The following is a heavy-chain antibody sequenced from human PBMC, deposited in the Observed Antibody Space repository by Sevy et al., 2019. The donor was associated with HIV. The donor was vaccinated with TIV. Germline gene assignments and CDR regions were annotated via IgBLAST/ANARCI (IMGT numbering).Heavy chain of an antibody. Sequence: ASVKVSCKASGYTFTSYGISWVRQAPGQGLEWMGWISAYNGNTNYAQKLQGRVTMTTDTSTSTAYMELRSLRSDDTAVYYCARRGVYDFWSGYLGYYYYGMDVWGQGTTVTVSS. D-gene: IGHD3-3*01. CDR3: ARRGVYDFWSGYLGYYYYGMDV. CDR2: ISAYNGNT. V-gene: IGHV1-18*01. CDR1: GYTFTSYG. J-gene: IGHJ6*02.